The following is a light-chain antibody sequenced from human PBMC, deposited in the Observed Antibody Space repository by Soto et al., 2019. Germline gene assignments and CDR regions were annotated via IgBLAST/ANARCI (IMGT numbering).Light chain of an antibody. J-gene: IGKJ1*01. CDR1: QSISNY. Sequence: DFQMTQFPSSLSASVGDIITITCRSRQSISNYVNWYQQRPGKAPKVLIYGAVSLQSGVPSRFSGQGSGTDFTLTITGLQPEDFAIYWCQQAYSVPWTFGQGTKVEAK. CDR3: QQAYSVPWT. CDR2: GAV. V-gene: IGKV1-39*01.